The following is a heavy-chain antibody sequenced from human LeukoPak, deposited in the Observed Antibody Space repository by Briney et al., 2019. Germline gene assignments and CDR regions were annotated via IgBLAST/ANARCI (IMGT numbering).Heavy chain of an antibody. CDR1: GFXFSSYA. CDR2: ISGSGGTT. J-gene: IGHJ4*02. Sequence: GGSLRLSCAASGFXFSSYALSWVRQAPGKGLECVSVISGSGGTTHYAESVKGRFTISRDNSKSTLYMQMHSLRAEDTAVYYCARDYHDSSGSYGVDFWGQGTLVTVSS. CDR3: ARDYHDSSGSYGVDF. D-gene: IGHD3-22*01. V-gene: IGHV3-23*01.